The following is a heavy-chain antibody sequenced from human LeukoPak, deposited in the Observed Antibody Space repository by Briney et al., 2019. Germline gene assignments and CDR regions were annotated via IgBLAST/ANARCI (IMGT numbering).Heavy chain of an antibody. V-gene: IGHV3-7*01. Sequence: GGSLRLSCVASGFTFSIHWMTWVRQAPGKGLEWVATIKPDGNDKFFVDSVKGRFTISRDNSKNTLYLQMNSLRAEDTAVYYCAKDHYYDSSGYSYLDYWGQGTLVTVSS. CDR3: AKDHYYDSSGYSYLDY. CDR2: IKPDGNDK. D-gene: IGHD3-22*01. J-gene: IGHJ4*02. CDR1: GFTFSIHW.